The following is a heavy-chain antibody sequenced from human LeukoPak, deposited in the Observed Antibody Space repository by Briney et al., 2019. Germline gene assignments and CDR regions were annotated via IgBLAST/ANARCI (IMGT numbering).Heavy chain of an antibody. J-gene: IGHJ4*02. CDR3: AKDRYYDSSGYLLDY. CDR1: GFTFSSYA. D-gene: IGHD3-22*01. V-gene: IGHV3-23*01. CDR2: ISGSGGST. Sequence: GGSLRLSCAASGFTFSSYAMSWVRQAPGKGLEWVSTISGSGGSTYYADSVKGRSTISRDNSKNTLYLQMNSLRAEDTAVYYCAKDRYYDSSGYLLDYWGQGTLVTVSS.